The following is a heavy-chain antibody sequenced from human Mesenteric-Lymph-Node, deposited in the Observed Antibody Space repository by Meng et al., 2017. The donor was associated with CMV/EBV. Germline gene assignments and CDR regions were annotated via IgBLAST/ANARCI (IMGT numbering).Heavy chain of an antibody. V-gene: IGHV4-39*01. CDR1: GGSISSSSYY. CDR3: ARPAAMVLNYYYYGMDV. Sequence: SETLSLTCTVSGGSISSSSYYWGWIRQPPGKGLEWIGSIYYSGSTYYNPSLKSRVTISVDTSKNQFSLKLSSVTAADTAVYYCARPAAMVLNYYYYGMDVWGQGTTVTVSS. D-gene: IGHD5-18*01. J-gene: IGHJ6*02. CDR2: IYYSGST.